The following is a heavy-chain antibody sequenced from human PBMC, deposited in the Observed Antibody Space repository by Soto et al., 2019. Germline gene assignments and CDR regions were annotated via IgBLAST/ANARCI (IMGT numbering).Heavy chain of an antibody. CDR1: GYTFTSYY. CDR2: INPSGGST. D-gene: IGHD6-6*01. V-gene: IGHV1-46*01. CDR3: ATTNSEYSSSSGNFDY. Sequence: ASVKVSCKASGYTFTSYYMHWVRQAPGQGLEWMGIINPSGGSTSYAQKFQGRVTMTGDTSTSTVYMELSSLRSEDTAVYYCATTNSEYSSSSGNFDYWGQGTLVTVSS. J-gene: IGHJ4*02.